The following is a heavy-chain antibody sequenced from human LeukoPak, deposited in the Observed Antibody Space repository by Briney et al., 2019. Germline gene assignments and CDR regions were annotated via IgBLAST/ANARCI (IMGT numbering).Heavy chain of an antibody. D-gene: IGHD6-19*01. CDR2: ICAYNGNT. Sequence: ASVKVSCKASGYTFTSYGISWVRQAPGQGLEWMGWICAYNGNTNYAQKLQGRVTMTTDTSTSTAYMELRSLRSDDTAVYYCARDSSSGWPDWFDPWGQGTLVTVSS. V-gene: IGHV1-18*01. CDR1: GYTFTSYG. CDR3: ARDSSSGWPDWFDP. J-gene: IGHJ5*02.